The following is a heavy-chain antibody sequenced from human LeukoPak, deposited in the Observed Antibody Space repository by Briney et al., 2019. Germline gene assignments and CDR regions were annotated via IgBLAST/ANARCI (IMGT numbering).Heavy chain of an antibody. CDR3: ARDYYDSSGYSGQYNWFAP. V-gene: IGHV1-2*02. D-gene: IGHD3-22*01. J-gene: IGHJ5*02. CDR1: GYTFTGYY. CDR2: ISPNSGGT. Sequence: ASVKVSCKASGYTFTGYYIHWVRQAPGQGLEWMGWISPNSGGTNYAQKFQGRVTMTRDTSISTAYMELSRLTPDDTAVYYCARDYYDSSGYSGQYNWFAPWGQGTLVTVSS.